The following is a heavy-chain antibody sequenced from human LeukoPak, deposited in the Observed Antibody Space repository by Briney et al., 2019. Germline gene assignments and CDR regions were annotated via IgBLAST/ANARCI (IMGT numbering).Heavy chain of an antibody. J-gene: IGHJ4*02. Sequence: PSETLSLTCAVHGGSFSGYYWSWIRQPPGKGLEWIGSIYYSGSTYYNPSLKSRVTISVDTSKNQFSLKLSSVTAADTAMYYCARRVRYFDWSHDYWGQGTLVTVSS. CDR3: ARRVRYFDWSHDY. D-gene: IGHD3-9*01. CDR2: IYYSGST. CDR1: GGSFSGYY. V-gene: IGHV4-34*01.